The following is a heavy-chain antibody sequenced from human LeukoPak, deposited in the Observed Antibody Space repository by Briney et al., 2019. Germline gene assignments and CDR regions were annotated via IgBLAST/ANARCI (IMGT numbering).Heavy chain of an antibody. CDR1: GFTFSDYY. CDR2: ISSSGSTI. J-gene: IGHJ4*02. V-gene: IGHV3-11*01. CDR3: ARDRYRATYYYDSSGYYGVGYFDY. Sequence: GGSLRLSCAASGFTFSDYYMSWIRQAPGKGLEWVSYISSSGSTIYYADSVKGRFTISRENAKNSLYLQMNSLRAEDTAVYYCARDRYRATYYYDSSGYYGVGYFDYWGQGTLVTVSS. D-gene: IGHD3-22*01.